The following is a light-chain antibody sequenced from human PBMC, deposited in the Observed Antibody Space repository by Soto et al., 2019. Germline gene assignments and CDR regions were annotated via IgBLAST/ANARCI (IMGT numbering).Light chain of an antibody. CDR2: GAS. CDR1: QSIISN. V-gene: IGKV3-15*01. Sequence: EIVMTQSPATLSVSPGERGTLSCRASQSIISNLAWYQQKPGQAPRLLFYGASTRATESPDSHSGSGSRIEFTLTISCLQSDEFAIYYCQQYSSWLRYTFGQATKQELK. J-gene: IGKJ2*01. CDR3: QQYSSWLRYT.